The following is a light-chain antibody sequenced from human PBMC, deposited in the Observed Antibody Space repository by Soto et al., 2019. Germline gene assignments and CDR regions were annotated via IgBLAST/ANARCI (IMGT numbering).Light chain of an antibody. CDR3: QQRNTWPPIA. CDR1: QSVRTY. CDR2: DAS. V-gene: IGKV3-11*01. Sequence: EIVLTQSPVTLSLSPGERATLSCRASQSVRTYLAWYQVKPGQAPRLLIYDASRRASGGPARFSGSGSGTDFTLTISSLEPEDFALYYCQQRNTWPPIAFGQGTRLEIK. J-gene: IGKJ5*01.